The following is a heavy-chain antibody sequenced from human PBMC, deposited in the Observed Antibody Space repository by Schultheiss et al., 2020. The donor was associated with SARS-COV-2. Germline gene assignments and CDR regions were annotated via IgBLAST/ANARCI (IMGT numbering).Heavy chain of an antibody. V-gene: IGHV4-61*02. CDR1: GGSISSGGYY. Sequence: SETLSLTCTVSGGSISSGGYYWSWIRQPAGKGLEWIGRIYTSGSTNYNPSLKSRVTISVDTSKNQFSLKLSSVTAADTAVYYCARGHYDFLGKPFDPWGQGTLVTVSS. CDR2: IYTSGST. CDR3: ARGHYDFLGKPFDP. D-gene: IGHD3-3*01. J-gene: IGHJ5*02.